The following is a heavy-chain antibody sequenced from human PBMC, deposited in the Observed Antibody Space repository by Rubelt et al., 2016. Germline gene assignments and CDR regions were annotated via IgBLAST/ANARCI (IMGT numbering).Heavy chain of an antibody. CDR2: TSYSGTT. CDR1: GGSISSGTYF. Sequence: LQLQESGPGLVNPSETLSLTCTVSGGSISSGTYFWCYIRQPPGKGLEWIGSTSYSGTTYYTPSLKSLVIISMDTSKNQFSLKLRSVTAADTALYYCARDDNGFDIWGQGTMVTVSS. J-gene: IGHJ3*02. CDR3: ARDDNGFDI. V-gene: IGHV4-39*02.